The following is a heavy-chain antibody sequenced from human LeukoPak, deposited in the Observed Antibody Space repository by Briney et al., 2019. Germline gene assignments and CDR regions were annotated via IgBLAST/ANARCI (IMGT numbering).Heavy chain of an antibody. Sequence: PSETLSLTCAVYGGSFSGYYWSWIRQPPGKGLEWIGEINHSGSTNYNPSLKSRVTISVDTSKNQSSLKLSSVTAADTAVYYCARESIVLMVYDYWGQGTLVTVSS. CDR1: GGSFSGYY. V-gene: IGHV4-34*01. CDR3: ARESIVLMVYDY. CDR2: INHSGST. J-gene: IGHJ4*02. D-gene: IGHD2-8*01.